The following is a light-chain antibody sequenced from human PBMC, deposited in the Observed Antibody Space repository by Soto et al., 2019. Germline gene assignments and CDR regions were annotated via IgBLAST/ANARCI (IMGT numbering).Light chain of an antibody. CDR3: QQYNNWPPIT. V-gene: IGKV3-15*01. Sequence: EIVLTQSPATLSVSPGERATLSCRASQSVNNNLAWYQLKPGQAPRLLIYDASSRATGIPPKFSGSGSGTEFSLTISSLQSEDFAVYYCQQYNNWPPITFGGGTTVEI. CDR1: QSVNNN. CDR2: DAS. J-gene: IGKJ4*01.